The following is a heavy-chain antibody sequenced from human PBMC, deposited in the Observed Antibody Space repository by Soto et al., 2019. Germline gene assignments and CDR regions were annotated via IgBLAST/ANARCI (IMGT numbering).Heavy chain of an antibody. CDR2: IYYSGST. CDR3: ARQSDYDSSGYYLGGAFDI. V-gene: IGHV4-59*08. CDR1: GGSISSYY. D-gene: IGHD3-22*01. Sequence: SETLSLTCTVSGGSISSYYWSWIRQPPGKGLEWIGYIYYSGSTNYNPSLKSRVTISVDTSKNQFSLKLSSVTAADTAVYYCARQSDYDSSGYYLGGAFDIWGQGTMVTVSS. J-gene: IGHJ3*02.